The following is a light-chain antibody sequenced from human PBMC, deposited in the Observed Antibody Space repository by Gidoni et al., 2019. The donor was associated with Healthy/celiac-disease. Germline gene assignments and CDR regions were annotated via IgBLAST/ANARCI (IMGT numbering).Light chain of an antibody. CDR2: GAS. V-gene: IGKV3-15*01. Sequence: EIVMTQSPATLSVSPGERATLSCRASQSVSSNLAWYQQKPGQAPRRLIYGASTRDNGIPARFSGSGSGKEFTITRSSLQSEDFAVYYCQQYNNWPWTFGQGTKVEIK. J-gene: IGKJ1*01. CDR1: QSVSSN. CDR3: QQYNNWPWT.